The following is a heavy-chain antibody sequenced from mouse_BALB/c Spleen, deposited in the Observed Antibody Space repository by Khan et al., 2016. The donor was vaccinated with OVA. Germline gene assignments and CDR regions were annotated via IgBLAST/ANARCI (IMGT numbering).Heavy chain of an antibody. Sequence: EVQLQESGPGLVKPSQSLSLTCTVTGYSITSNYAWNWIRQFPGNKLEWMGYISYSGSTSYNPSLKSRISITRDTSKNQFFLQLSSVTTEDTATYYCARGNYYGYAMDYWGQGTSFTVSS. CDR1: GYSITSNYA. D-gene: IGHD1-1*01. V-gene: IGHV3-2*02. CDR3: ARGNYYGYAMDY. J-gene: IGHJ4*01. CDR2: ISYSGST.